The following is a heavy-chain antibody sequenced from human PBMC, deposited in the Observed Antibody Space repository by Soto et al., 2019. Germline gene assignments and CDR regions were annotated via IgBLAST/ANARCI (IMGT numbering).Heavy chain of an antibody. CDR2: IWYDGSNK. D-gene: IGHD1-26*01. Sequence: SCKASGGTFSSYAISWVRQAPGQGLEWMAVIWYDGSNKYYADSVKGRFTISRDNSKNTLYLQMNSLRAEDTAVYYCARDLIVGAKAYYYGMDVWGQGTTVTVSS. V-gene: IGHV3-33*01. J-gene: IGHJ6*02. CDR1: GGTFSSYA. CDR3: ARDLIVGAKAYYYGMDV.